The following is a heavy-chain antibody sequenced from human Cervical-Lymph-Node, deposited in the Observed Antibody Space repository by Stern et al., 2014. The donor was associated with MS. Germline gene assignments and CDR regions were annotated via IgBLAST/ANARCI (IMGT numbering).Heavy chain of an antibody. CDR3: ARPTYYYDSSGNFGFDY. V-gene: IGHV1-69*01. CDR1: GGTFSSYA. CDR2: IIPIFGTT. J-gene: IGHJ4*02. Sequence: QVQLVQSGAEVKKPGSSVKVSCKASGGTFSSYAISWVRQAPGQGLEWMGGIIPIFGTTNYAQKVQGRVTITADESTSTAYMELSSLRSEDTAVYYCARPTYYYDSSGNFGFDYWGQGTLVTVSS. D-gene: IGHD3-22*01.